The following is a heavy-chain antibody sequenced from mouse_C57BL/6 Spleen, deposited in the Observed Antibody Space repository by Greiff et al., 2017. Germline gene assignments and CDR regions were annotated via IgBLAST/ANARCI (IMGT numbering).Heavy chain of an antibody. D-gene: IGHD2-1*01. V-gene: IGHV1-42*01. CDR2: INPSTGGT. CDR3: ARDMGNYGY. Sequence: EVKLVESGPELVKPGASVKISCKASGYSFTGYYMNWVKQSPEKSLEWIGEINPSTGGTTYNQKFKAKATLTVDKSSSTAYMQLKSLTSEDSAVYYCARDMGNYGYWGQGTTLTVSS. J-gene: IGHJ2*01. CDR1: GYSFTGYY.